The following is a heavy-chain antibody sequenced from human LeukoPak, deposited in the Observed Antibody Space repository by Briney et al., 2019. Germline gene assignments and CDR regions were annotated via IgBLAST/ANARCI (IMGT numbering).Heavy chain of an antibody. CDR1: GFTFSSYG. Sequence: GGSLRLSCAASGFTFSSYGMHWVRQAPGKGLEWVAFIRDDGSNKHYVDSVKGRFTISRDNSKNTLYLQMNSLRAEDTAVYYCASDDYWGQETLVAVSS. J-gene: IGHJ4*02. V-gene: IGHV3-30*02. CDR3: ASDDY. CDR2: IRDDGSNK.